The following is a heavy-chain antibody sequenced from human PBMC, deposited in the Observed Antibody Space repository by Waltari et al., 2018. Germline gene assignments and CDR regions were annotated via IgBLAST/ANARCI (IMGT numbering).Heavy chain of an antibody. V-gene: IGHV4-38-2*01. Sequence: QVQLQESCPGLVKPSETLSFTCDVSGYAINSGFYWGWIRQPPGQGLEWISTIYHSGDVFYIAALASRLTTYMDTSKYQFSLKLKSVTAADTAVYYCMRQVLGYCTSAACRRLESWGRGTLVTVSS. CDR1: GYAINSGFY. CDR3: MRQVLGYCTSAACRRLES. J-gene: IGHJ4*02. CDR2: IYHSGDV. D-gene: IGHD2-2*03.